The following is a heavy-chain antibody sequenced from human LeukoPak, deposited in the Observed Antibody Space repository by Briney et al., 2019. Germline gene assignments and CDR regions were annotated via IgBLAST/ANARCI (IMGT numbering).Heavy chain of an antibody. CDR1: GFTFSSYS. J-gene: IGHJ4*02. Sequence: PGGSLRLSCAASGFTFSSYSMNWVRQAPGKGLEWVSVISSSTGYISYADSVKGRFTISRDNAKNSLYLQMNSLRAEDTAVYYCARLSGGSGWYYFDYWGQGTLVTVSS. CDR3: ARLSGGSGWYYFDY. CDR2: ISSSTGYI. V-gene: IGHV3-21*01. D-gene: IGHD6-19*01.